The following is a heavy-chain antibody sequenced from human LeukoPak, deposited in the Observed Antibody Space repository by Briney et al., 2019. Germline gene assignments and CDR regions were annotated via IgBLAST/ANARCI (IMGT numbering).Heavy chain of an antibody. J-gene: IGHJ4*02. V-gene: IGHV4-59*02. CDR2: IYYSYSGST. CDR1: GGSVSSYY. D-gene: IGHD2-2*02. CDR3: ARGHGVIVVVPAAIPYGY. Sequence: SETLSLTCTISGGSVSSYYWSWIRQPPGKGLEWIGFIYYSYSGSTDYNPSLKSRVTISVDTANNQFSLKLSSVTAADTAVYYCARGHGVIVVVPAAIPYGYWGQGTLVTVSS.